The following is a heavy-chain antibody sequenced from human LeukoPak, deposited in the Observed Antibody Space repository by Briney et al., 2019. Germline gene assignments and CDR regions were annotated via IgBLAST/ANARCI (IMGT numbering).Heavy chain of an antibody. CDR2: INANDDT. D-gene: IGHD2-8*01. J-gene: IGHJ5*02. CDR1: SHD. CDR3: AKYERRGFDP. V-gene: IGHV1-8*01. Sequence: SHDPNSVRQAGGQGLEWGGWINANDDTGYAQKFQRRVTFTRNTSLRTVYMELRSLTFEDTAVYYCAKYERRGFDPWGQGTLVTVSS.